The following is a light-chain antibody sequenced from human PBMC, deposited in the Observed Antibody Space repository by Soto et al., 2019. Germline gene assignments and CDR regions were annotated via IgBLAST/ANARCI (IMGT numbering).Light chain of an antibody. Sequence: QSVLTQPASVSGSLGQSITISCTGTSXXVGGXXXXXXXXXXXXXXXXLMIYEVTNRPSGVSNRFSGSESGNTASLTISGLQAEDEATYYCNSHTRSDTRVFGTGTKVTVL. CDR1: SXXVGGXXX. CDR3: NSHTRSDTRV. CDR2: EVT. V-gene: IGLV2-14*01. J-gene: IGLJ1*01.